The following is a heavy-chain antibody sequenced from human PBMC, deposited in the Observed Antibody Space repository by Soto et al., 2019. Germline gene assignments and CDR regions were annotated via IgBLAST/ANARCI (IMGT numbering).Heavy chain of an antibody. V-gene: IGHV3-23*01. CDR3: AKDGSSGWPSHYFDY. CDR2: ITTRDGST. D-gene: IGHD6-19*01. J-gene: IGHJ4*02. Sequence: PGGSLRLSCAAAGFTFSTYNMNWVRQAPGKGLEWVSAITTRDGSTYYADSVKGRFTISRDNSKDTLYLQMNNLRVEDTAVYYCAKDGSSGWPSHYFDYWGQGTLVTVSS. CDR1: GFTFSTYN.